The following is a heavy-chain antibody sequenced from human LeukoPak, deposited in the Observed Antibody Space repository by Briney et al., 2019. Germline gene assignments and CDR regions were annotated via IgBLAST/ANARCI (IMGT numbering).Heavy chain of an antibody. V-gene: IGHV3-30*09. CDR2: VSYDGGSE. CDR1: RFTFTTFSDYV. Sequence: GKSLRLSCAASRFTFTTFSDYVMHWARQAPGKGLAWVAAVSYDGGSEYYADSVKGRFAVSRDNSKNTLYLQMRSLRPEDTAVYYCASNFYDVGGYYYRTPVQYWGQGTPVTVSS. CDR3: ASNFYDVGGYYYRTPVQY. D-gene: IGHD3-22*01. J-gene: IGHJ4*02.